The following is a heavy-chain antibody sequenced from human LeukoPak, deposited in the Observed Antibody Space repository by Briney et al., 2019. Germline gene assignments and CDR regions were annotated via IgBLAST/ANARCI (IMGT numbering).Heavy chain of an antibody. CDR1: GSTFSSYE. Sequence: GGSLRLSCAASGSTFSSYEMNWVRQAPGKGLEWVSSISSSSSYIYYADSVKGRFTISRDNARNSLYLQMNSLRAEDTAVYYCARDTDQYCGRDCYVDYWGQGTLVTVSS. V-gene: IGHV3-21*01. CDR3: ARDTDQYCGRDCYVDY. D-gene: IGHD2-21*02. J-gene: IGHJ4*02. CDR2: ISSSSSYI.